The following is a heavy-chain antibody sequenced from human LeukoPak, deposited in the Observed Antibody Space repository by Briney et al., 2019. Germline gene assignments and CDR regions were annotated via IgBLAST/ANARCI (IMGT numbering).Heavy chain of an antibody. V-gene: IGHV4-31*03. CDR2: IYYSGST. D-gene: IGHD2-2*01. Sequence: SETLSLTCTVSGGSISSGGYYWSWIRLHPGKGLEWIGYIYYSGSTYYNPSLKSRVTISVDTSKNQFSLKLSSVTAADTAVYYCARDMGSTPVGWFDPWGQGTLVTVSS. J-gene: IGHJ5*02. CDR3: ARDMGSTPVGWFDP. CDR1: GGSISSGGYY.